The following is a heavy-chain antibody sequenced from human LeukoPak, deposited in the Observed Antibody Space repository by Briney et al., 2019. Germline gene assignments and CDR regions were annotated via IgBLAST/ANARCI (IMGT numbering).Heavy chain of an antibody. CDR2: IYPGDSDT. J-gene: IGHJ4*02. D-gene: IGHD1-26*01. CDR1: GYSFTSYW. Sequence: KLGESLKISCKGSGYSFTSYWIGWVRQMPGKGLEWMGFIYPGDSDTRYSPSFQGQVTISADKSISTAYLQWSSLKASDTAMYYCARLDSEWELLRSFDYWGQGTLVTVSS. V-gene: IGHV5-51*01. CDR3: ARLDSEWELLRSFDY.